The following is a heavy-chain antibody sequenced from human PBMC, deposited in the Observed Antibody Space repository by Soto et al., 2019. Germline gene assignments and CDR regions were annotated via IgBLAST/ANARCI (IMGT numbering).Heavy chain of an antibody. V-gene: IGHV3-11*01. CDR2: ITSSGGNA. Sequence: PXGSLILSWSASGFSLQDYYMSWMRQTPEKGMEWISTITSSGGNAYYAASVKGRVTISRDNAHNSLYLQMSGLRAEDTALYYCGRDMYTNYVNYFDAWGQGSLVTVSS. D-gene: IGHD3-16*01. CDR3: GRDMYTNYVNYFDA. CDR1: GFSLQDYY. J-gene: IGHJ5*02.